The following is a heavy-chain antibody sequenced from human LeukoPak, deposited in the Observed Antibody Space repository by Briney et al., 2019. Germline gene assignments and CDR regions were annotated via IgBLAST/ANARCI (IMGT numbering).Heavy chain of an antibody. CDR3: ARLGPYCRSTSCYAFDI. Sequence: GESLKISCKGSGYSFTSYWIGWVRQMPGKGLEWMGIIYPGDSDTRYSPSFQGQVTISADKSISTAYLQWSSLKASDTAMYYCARLGPYCRSTSCYAFDIWGQGTMVTVSS. V-gene: IGHV5-51*01. CDR2: IYPGDSDT. J-gene: IGHJ3*02. CDR1: GYSFTSYW. D-gene: IGHD2-2*01.